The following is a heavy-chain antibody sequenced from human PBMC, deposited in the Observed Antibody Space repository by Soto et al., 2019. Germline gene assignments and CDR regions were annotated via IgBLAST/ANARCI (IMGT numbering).Heavy chain of an antibody. CDR2: IYYSGST. Sequence: QVQLQESGPGLVKPSQTLSLTCTVSGGSISSGGYYWSWIRQQPGKGLEWIGYIYYSGSTYYNPSLKRRVTISVDTSKNQFSLKRSSATAADTAVYYCASSPEATVTAFDYWGQGTLVTVSS. J-gene: IGHJ4*02. CDR1: GGSISSGGYY. V-gene: IGHV4-31*03. D-gene: IGHD4-17*01. CDR3: ASSPEATVTAFDY.